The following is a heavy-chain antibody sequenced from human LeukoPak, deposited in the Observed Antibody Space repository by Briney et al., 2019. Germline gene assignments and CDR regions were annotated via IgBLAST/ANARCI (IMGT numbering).Heavy chain of an antibody. D-gene: IGHD1-26*01. V-gene: IGHV3-48*01. CDR3: ARDTRSLIDY. Sequence: GGSLRLSCAASGFSFSTNSMNWVRQVPGKGLEWISYISSNSATTYYADSVKGRFTISRDNAKNSLYLHMNSLRADDTAVYYCARDTRSLIDYWGQGTLVTVSS. CDR1: GFSFSTNS. J-gene: IGHJ4*02. CDR2: ISSNSATT.